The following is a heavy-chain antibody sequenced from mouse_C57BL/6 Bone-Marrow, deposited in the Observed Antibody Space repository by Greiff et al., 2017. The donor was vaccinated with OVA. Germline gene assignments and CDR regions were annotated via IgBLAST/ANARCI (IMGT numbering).Heavy chain of an antibody. Sequence: EVKLVESGGGLVKPGGSLKLSCAASGFTFSDYGMHWVRQAPEKGLEWVAYISSGSSTIYYADTVKGRFTISRDNAKNTLFLQMTSLRSEDTAMYYCAREDYYYGSYWYFDVGGTGTTVTVSS. CDR1: GFTFSDYG. D-gene: IGHD1-1*01. J-gene: IGHJ1*03. V-gene: IGHV5-17*01. CDR2: ISSGSSTI. CDR3: AREDYYYGSYWYFDV.